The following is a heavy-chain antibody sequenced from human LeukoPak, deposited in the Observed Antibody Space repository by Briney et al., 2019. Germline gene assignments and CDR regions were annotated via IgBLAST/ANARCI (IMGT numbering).Heavy chain of an antibody. CDR2: ISSSSSTI. V-gene: IGHV3-48*01. J-gene: IGHJ6*03. CDR3: ARGDYYYYMDV. CDR1: GFTFSSYS. Sequence: TGGSLRLSCAASGFTFSSYSMNWVRQAPGQGLEWVSYISSSSSTIYYADSVKGRFTISRDNAKNSLYLQMNSLRAEDTAVYYCARGDYYYYMDVWGKGTTVTVSS.